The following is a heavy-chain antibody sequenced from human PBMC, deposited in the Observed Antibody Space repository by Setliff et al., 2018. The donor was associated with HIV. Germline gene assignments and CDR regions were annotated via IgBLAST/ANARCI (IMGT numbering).Heavy chain of an antibody. J-gene: IGHJ4*02. CDR2: INHDGKT. D-gene: IGHD3-22*01. Sequence: PSETLSLTCVVSNYSITSNYYWAWIRQPPGQGLEWIGSINHDGKTYYNPSFKSRVTISVDTSKNQFSLKLSSVTAADTAVYYCARHASRDGYNFDYWGQGTLVTVSS. CDR3: ARHASRDGYNFDY. V-gene: IGHV4-38-2*01. CDR1: NYSITSNYY.